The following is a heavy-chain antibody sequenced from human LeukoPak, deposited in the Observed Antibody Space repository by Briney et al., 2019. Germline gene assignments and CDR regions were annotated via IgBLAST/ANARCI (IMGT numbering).Heavy chain of an antibody. Sequence: ASVKVSCKASGYTFTGYYMHWVRQAPGQGLEWMGWINPNSGGTNYAQKFQGRVTMTRDTSISTAYMELSRLRSDDTAVYYCARDPFGRGYFDYWGQGTLVTVSS. J-gene: IGHJ4*02. CDR3: ARDPFGRGYFDY. V-gene: IGHV1-2*02. D-gene: IGHD3-10*01. CDR2: INPNSGGT. CDR1: GYTFTGYY.